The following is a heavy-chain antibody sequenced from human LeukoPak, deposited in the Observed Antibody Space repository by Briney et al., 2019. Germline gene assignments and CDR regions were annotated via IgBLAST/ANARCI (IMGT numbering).Heavy chain of an antibody. D-gene: IGHD1-26*01. CDR1: GGTFSSYA. J-gene: IGHJ4*02. CDR2: IIPIFGTA. CDR3: ARSTVGGITLAY. V-gene: IGHV1-69*13. Sequence: GASVTVSCKASGGTFSSYAISWVRQAPGQGLEWMGGIIPIFGTANYAQKFQGRVTITADQSTSTAFMELSSLRSEDTAVYYCARSTVGGITLAYWGQGTLVTVSS.